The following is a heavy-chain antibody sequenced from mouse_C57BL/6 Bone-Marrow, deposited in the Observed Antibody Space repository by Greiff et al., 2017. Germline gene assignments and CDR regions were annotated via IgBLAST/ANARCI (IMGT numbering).Heavy chain of an antibody. Sequence: EVQVVESGGGLVQPGGSLKLSCAASGFTFSDYGMAWVRQAPRKGPEWVAFISNLAYSIYYADTVTGRFTISRENAKNPLYLEMSSLRSEDTAMKYCARHRGNHYFDYWGQGTTLTVSS. CDR1: GFTFSDYG. V-gene: IGHV5-15*01. CDR2: ISNLAYSI. J-gene: IGHJ2*01. CDR3: ARHRGNHYFDY. D-gene: IGHD2-1*01.